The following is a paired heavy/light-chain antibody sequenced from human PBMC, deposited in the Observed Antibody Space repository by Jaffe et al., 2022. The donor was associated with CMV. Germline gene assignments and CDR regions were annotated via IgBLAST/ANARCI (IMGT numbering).Heavy chain of an antibody. Sequence: EMQLVESGGGLVQPGGSLRLSCSASGFTFSSYAMHWVRQAPGKGLEYVSAINSNGRNTYYRDSVKGRFTISRDNSKNTLYLQMSSLRAEDTAVYYCVTWGEYYHSSGYYGWGQGTLVTVSS. D-gene: IGHD3-22*01. J-gene: IGHJ4*02. CDR1: GFTFSSYA. CDR3: VTWGEYYHSSGYYG. V-gene: IGHV3-64D*06. CDR2: INSNGRNT.
Light chain of an antibody. CDR2: GAS. CDR1: QSLNSQ. Sequence: EIVMTQSPATLSVSPGERATLSCRASQSLNSQLAWYQQKPGQAPSLLIFGASTRATGIPARFSGSGSGTEFTLTISSLQSEDFAVYYCQQYNSWPLTFGGGTKVEIK. J-gene: IGKJ4*01. CDR3: QQYNSWPLT. V-gene: IGKV3-15*01.